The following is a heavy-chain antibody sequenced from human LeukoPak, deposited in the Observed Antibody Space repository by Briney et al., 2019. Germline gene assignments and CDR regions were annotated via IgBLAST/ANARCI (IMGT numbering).Heavy chain of an antibody. V-gene: IGHV4-4*02. Sequence: PSETLSLTCAVSGGSISSSNWWSWVRQPPGKGLEWIGEIYHSGSTNYNPFLKSRVTISVDTSKNQFSLWLSSVTAADTAVYYCARRRYYGAEYYFDYWGQGIPVTVSS. CDR2: IYHSGST. CDR3: ARRRYYGAEYYFDY. CDR1: GGSISSSNW. D-gene: IGHD3-10*01. J-gene: IGHJ4*02.